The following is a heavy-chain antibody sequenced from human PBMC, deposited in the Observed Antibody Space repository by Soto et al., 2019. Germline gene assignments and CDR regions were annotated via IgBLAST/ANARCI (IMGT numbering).Heavy chain of an antibody. V-gene: IGHV3-23*01. CDR1: GFTFSSYA. CDR3: AKDPVGNNWWYCDL. CDR2: ISGSGGST. J-gene: IGHJ2*01. D-gene: IGHD1-26*01. Sequence: EVQLLESGGGLVQPGGSLRLSCAASGFTFSSYAMSWVRQAPGKGLEWVSAISGSGGSTYYADSVKGRFSISRDNSKNTLYLQMNSLTAEDTAVYYCAKDPVGNNWWYCDLWGRGTLVTVSS.